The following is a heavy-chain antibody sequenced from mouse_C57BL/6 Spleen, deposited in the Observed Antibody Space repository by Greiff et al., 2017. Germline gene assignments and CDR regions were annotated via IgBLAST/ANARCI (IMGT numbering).Heavy chain of an antibody. CDR1: GFTFSSYG. CDR2: ISSGGSYT. D-gene: IGHD2-4*01. CDR3: ARDTVYYDYDEGNYYAMDY. Sequence: EVKVVESGGDLVKPGGSLKLSCAASGFTFSSYGMSWVRQTPDKRLEWVATISSGGSYTYYPDSVKGRFTISSDNAKNTLYLQMSSLKSEDTAMYYCARDTVYYDYDEGNYYAMDYWGQGTSVTVSS. V-gene: IGHV5-6*01. J-gene: IGHJ4*01.